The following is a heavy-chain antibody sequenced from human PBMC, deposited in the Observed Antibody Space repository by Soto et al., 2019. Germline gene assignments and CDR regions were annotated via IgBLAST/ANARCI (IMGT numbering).Heavy chain of an antibody. Sequence: GSLRLSCAASGITFSSYAMSWVRQAPGKGLEWVSAISGSGGSTYYADSVKGRFTISRDNSKNTLYLQMNSLRAEDTAVYYCAKSTGMYSSSYFDYWGQGTLVTVSS. CDR1: GITFSSYA. D-gene: IGHD6-6*01. CDR2: ISGSGGST. CDR3: AKSTGMYSSSYFDY. J-gene: IGHJ4*02. V-gene: IGHV3-23*01.